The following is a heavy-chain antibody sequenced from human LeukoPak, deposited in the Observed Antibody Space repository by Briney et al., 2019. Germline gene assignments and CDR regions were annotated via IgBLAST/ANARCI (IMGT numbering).Heavy chain of an antibody. Sequence: GGSLRLSCAASGFTFSSYAMSWVRQAPGKGLEWVSAISGSGGSTYYADSVKGRFTISRDNSKNTLYPQMNSLRAEDTAVYYCAKVRYDFWSGSALYYFDYWGQGTLVTVSS. CDR3: AKVRYDFWSGSALYYFDY. J-gene: IGHJ4*02. CDR1: GFTFSSYA. D-gene: IGHD3-3*01. V-gene: IGHV3-23*01. CDR2: ISGSGGST.